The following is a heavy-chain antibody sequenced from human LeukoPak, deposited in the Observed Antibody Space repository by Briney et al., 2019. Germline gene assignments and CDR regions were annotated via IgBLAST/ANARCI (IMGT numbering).Heavy chain of an antibody. D-gene: IGHD2-15*01. J-gene: IGHJ4*02. CDR3: ARSARVVALPGY. Sequence: QAGGSLRLSCTVSGFTVSSNSMSWVRQAPGKGLEWVSRINSDGSSTSYADSVKGRFTISRDNAKNTLYLQMNSLRAEDTAAYYCARSARVVALPGYWGQGTLVTVSS. V-gene: IGHV3-74*01. CDR1: GFTVSSNS. CDR2: INSDGSST.